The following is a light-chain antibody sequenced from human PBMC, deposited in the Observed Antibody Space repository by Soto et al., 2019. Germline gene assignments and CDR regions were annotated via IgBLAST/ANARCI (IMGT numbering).Light chain of an antibody. CDR3: QQYSKWPLFT. J-gene: IGKJ3*01. CDR1: QSVSSN. CDR2: GAS. V-gene: IGKV3-15*01. Sequence: EIVMTQSPATLSVSPGERATLSCRASQSVSSNLAWYQQRPGQPPRLLIYGASTRATGIPARFSGSGSGTEFTLPISSLQSEDFAVYYCQQYSKWPLFTFGPGTRVDIK.